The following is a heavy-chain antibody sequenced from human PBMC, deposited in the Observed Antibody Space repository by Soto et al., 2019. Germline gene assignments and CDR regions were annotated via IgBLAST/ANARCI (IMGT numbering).Heavy chain of an antibody. CDR3: ASTYCSSTSCYPPLYYYYYGMDV. D-gene: IGHD2-2*01. V-gene: IGHV3-30-3*01. Sequence: GGSLRLSCAASGFTFSSYAMHWVRQAPGKGLEWVAVISYDGSNKYYADSVKGRFTISRDNSKNTLYLQMNSLRAEDTAVYYCASTYCSSTSCYPPLYYYYYGMDVWGQGTTVTVSS. CDR1: GFTFSSYA. CDR2: ISYDGSNK. J-gene: IGHJ6*02.